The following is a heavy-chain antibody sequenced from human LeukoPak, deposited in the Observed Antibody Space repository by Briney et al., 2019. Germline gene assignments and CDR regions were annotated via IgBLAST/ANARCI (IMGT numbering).Heavy chain of an antibody. J-gene: IGHJ4*02. CDR2: INSDGSST. V-gene: IGHV3-74*01. Sequence: GGSLRLSCAASGFTFSSYWMHWVRQAPAKGLVWVSRINSDGSSTSYADSVKGRFTISRDNAKNTLYLQMNSLRAEDTAVYYCARDRQEYYDFWSGPAYWGQGTLVTVSS. CDR3: ARDRQEYYDFWSGPAY. CDR1: GFTFSSYW. D-gene: IGHD3-3*01.